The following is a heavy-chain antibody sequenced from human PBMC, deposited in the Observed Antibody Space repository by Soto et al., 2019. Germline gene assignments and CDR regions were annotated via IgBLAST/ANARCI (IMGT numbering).Heavy chain of an antibody. D-gene: IGHD3-16*01. CDR1: GFTFSSYA. J-gene: IGHJ4*02. V-gene: IGHV3-30-3*01. Sequence: QVQLVESGGGVVQPGRSLRLSCAASGFTFSSYAMHWVRQAPGKGLEWVAVISYDGSNKYYADSVKGRFTISRDNSKNTLYLQMNSLRAEDTAVYYCARDLTPRVKGGQGCGYWGQGSLVTVSS. CDR2: ISYDGSNK. CDR3: ARDLTPRVKGGQGCGY.